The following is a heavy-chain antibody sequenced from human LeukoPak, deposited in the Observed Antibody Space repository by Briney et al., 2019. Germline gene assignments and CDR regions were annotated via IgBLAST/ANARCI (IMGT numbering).Heavy chain of an antibody. CDR2: ISGSGGDT. CDR3: ATYESFDHYYDTSGRFDC. CDR1: GFTFSSYA. D-gene: IGHD3-22*01. Sequence: PGGSLRLSCAASGFTFSSYAMSWVRQAPGKGLEWVSGISGSGGDTYHADSVKGRFTISRDNSKSTLFLQMNSLRVEDTAVYYCATYESFDHYYDTSGRFDCWGQGTLVTVSS. V-gene: IGHV3-23*01. J-gene: IGHJ4*02.